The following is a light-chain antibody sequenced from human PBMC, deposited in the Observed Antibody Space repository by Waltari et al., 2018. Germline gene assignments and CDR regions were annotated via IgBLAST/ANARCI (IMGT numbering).Light chain of an antibody. V-gene: IGLV2-14*01. CDR2: DVS. CDR3: SSYTSSSTYV. J-gene: IGLJ1*01. Sequence: QSALTQPASVSGSPGQSITIPCTGTISDVAGYNDASWSQQHPGNAPKLMIYDVSKRPSGVSNRFSGSKSGNTASLTISGLQAEDEADYYCSSYTSSSTYVFGTGTKVTVL. CDR1: ISDVAGYND.